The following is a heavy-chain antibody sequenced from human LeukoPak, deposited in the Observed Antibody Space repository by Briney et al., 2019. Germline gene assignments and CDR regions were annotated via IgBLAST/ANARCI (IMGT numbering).Heavy chain of an antibody. D-gene: IGHD3-10*01. CDR2: ISSNGGST. Sequence: SGGSLRLSCAASGFTFSIYAMHWVRQAPGKGLEYVSAISSNGGSTCYANSVKGRFTISGDNSKNTLYLQMGSLRAEDMAVYYCARLSGPYDYWGQGALVTVSS. J-gene: IGHJ4*02. V-gene: IGHV3-64*01. CDR1: GFTFSIYA. CDR3: ARLSGPYDY.